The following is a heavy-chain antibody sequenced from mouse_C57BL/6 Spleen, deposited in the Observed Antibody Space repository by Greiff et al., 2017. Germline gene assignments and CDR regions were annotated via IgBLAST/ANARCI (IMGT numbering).Heavy chain of an antibody. D-gene: IGHD2-3*01. J-gene: IGHJ4*01. CDR3: ARYDGDYVYAMDY. CDR1: GYTFTSYW. V-gene: IGHV1-52*01. Sequence: QVQLQQPGAELVRPGSSVKLSCKASGYTFTSYWMHWVKQRPIQGLEWIGNIDPSDSETHYNQKFKDKATLTVDKSSSTAYMQLSSLTSGGSAVYYWARYDGDYVYAMDYWGQGTSVTVSS. CDR2: IDPSDSET.